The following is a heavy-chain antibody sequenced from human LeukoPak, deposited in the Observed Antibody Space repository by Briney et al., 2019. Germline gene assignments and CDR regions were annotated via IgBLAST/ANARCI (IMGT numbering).Heavy chain of an antibody. CDR3: ARFCYDSSGSHAFDI. D-gene: IGHD3-22*01. Sequence: SVKVSCKASGGTFSSYTISWVRQAPGQGLEWMGRIIPILGIANYAQKFQGRVTITADKSTSTAYMELSSLRSEDTAVYYCARFCYDSSGSHAFDIWGQGTMVTVSS. V-gene: IGHV1-69*02. CDR1: GGTFSSYT. CDR2: IIPILGIA. J-gene: IGHJ3*02.